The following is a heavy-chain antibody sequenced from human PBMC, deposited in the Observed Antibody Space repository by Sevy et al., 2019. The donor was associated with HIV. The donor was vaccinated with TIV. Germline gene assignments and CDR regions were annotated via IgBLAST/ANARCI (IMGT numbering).Heavy chain of an antibody. CDR3: AHETIGRFDS. J-gene: IGHJ4*02. D-gene: IGHD2-15*01. V-gene: IGHV3-7*01. CDR1: GFTFSVYW. Sequence: GGSLRLSCAASGFTFSVYWMNWVRQAPGKGLEWVANIKGDGSDKNYVDSVEGRFTISRDNGKNLLYLQMNSLRVEDTAVYYCAHETIGRFDSWGQGTLVTVS. CDR2: IKGDGSDK.